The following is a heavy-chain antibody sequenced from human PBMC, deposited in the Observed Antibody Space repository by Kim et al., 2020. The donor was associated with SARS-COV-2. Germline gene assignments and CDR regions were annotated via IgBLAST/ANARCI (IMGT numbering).Heavy chain of an antibody. CDR3: ARLNLREDYYYYSMDV. CDR1: GGSINSYY. J-gene: IGHJ6*02. Sequence: SGTLSLTCTVSGGSINSYYWSWIRQPPGKGLEWIGFIYYSGSTNYNPSLKSRVTISVDTSKNQFSLKLSSVTAADTAVYYCARLNLREDYYYYSMDVWGQGTTVTVSS. D-gene: IGHD5-12*01. V-gene: IGHV4-59*01. CDR2: IYYSGST.